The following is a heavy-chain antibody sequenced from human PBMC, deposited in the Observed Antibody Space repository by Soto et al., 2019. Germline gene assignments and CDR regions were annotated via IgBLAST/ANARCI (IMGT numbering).Heavy chain of an antibody. CDR2: IYYSRST. CDR3: AGPRGDYGAFDI. D-gene: IGHD4-17*01. Sequence: SETLSLTCTVSGGSISSYYWSWIRQPPGKGLEWIGYIYYSRSTNYNPSLKSRVTISVDTSKNQFSLKLSSVTAADTAVYYCAGPRGDYGAFDIWGQGTMVTVSS. CDR1: GGSISSYY. V-gene: IGHV4-59*01. J-gene: IGHJ3*02.